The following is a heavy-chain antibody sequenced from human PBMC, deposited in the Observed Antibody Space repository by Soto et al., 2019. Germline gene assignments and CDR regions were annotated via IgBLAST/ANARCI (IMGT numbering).Heavy chain of an antibody. V-gene: IGHV4-34*01. CDR1: GGSFSDHY. CDR2: INHSGST. D-gene: IGHD5-18*01. J-gene: IGHJ5*01. CDR3: ARGVGGYSYGGLDS. Sequence: QVQLQQWGAGLLKPSETLSLTCAVYGGSFSDHYWSWIRQTPGKGLEWIGEINHSGSTNYNPSFKSRFTISVDTSKIQFSRYLSSVTSADTAVIYCARGVGGYSYGGLDSWGQGTLVTVSA.